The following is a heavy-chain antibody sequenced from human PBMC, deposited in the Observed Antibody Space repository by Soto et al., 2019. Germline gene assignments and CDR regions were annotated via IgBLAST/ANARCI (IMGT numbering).Heavy chain of an antibody. CDR3: ARVRFGELV. Sequence: EVQLLESGGGLVQPGGSLRLSCAASGFTFSSYAMSWVRQAPGKGLEWVSIIGVGGGERYYPESVKGRFTISRDNSRVRLYLEMNSLRDEDTAVYYCARVRFGELVWGQGTLVTVSS. CDR1: GFTFSSYA. CDR2: IGVGGGER. D-gene: IGHD3-10*01. V-gene: IGHV3-23*01. J-gene: IGHJ4*02.